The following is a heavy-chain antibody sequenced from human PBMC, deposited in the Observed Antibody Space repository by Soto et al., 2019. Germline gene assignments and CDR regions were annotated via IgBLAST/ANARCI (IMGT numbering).Heavy chain of an antibody. CDR1: GGTFSSYA. D-gene: IGHD6-6*01. CDR2: IIPIFGTA. CDR3: ARDKIGREQLGEDY. V-gene: IGHV1-69*01. J-gene: IGHJ4*02. Sequence: QVQLVQSGAEVKKPGSSVKVSCKASGGTFSSYAISWVRQAPGQGLEWMGGIIPIFGTANYAQKFQGRVTITADESTSTADMELSSLRSEDTAVYYCARDKIGREQLGEDYWGQGTLVTVSS.